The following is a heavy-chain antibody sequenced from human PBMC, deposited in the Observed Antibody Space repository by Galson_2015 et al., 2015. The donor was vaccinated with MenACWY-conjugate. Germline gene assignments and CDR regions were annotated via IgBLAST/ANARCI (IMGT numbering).Heavy chain of an antibody. CDR3: ARASIIWNGGYLSYFDY. D-gene: IGHD1-1*01. J-gene: IGHJ4*02. CDR2: ISYDGSNK. Sequence: SLRLSCAASGFTFSSYAMHWVRQAPGKGLEWVAVISYDGSNKYYADSVKGRFTISRDNSKNTLYLQMNSLRAEDTAVYYCARASIIWNGGYLSYFDYWGQGTLVTVSS. CDR1: GFTFSSYA. V-gene: IGHV3-30*04.